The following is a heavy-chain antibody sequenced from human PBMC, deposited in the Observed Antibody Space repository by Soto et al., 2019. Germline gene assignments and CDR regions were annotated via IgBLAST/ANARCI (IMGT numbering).Heavy chain of an antibody. CDR1: GFSFNNYA. J-gene: IGHJ4*02. CDR3: AKESLPEHYGDTLFDY. Sequence: EVQLLESGGALVRPGGSLRLSCAASGFSFNNYALSWVRQAPGKGLEWVSTFSAGGRAYYAASFQGRFTIAWDSSQNTVHLQISDLRPEDTAVYYCAKESLPEHYGDTLFDYWGQGTRVTVSS. CDR2: FSAGGRA. D-gene: IGHD4-17*01. V-gene: IGHV3-23*01.